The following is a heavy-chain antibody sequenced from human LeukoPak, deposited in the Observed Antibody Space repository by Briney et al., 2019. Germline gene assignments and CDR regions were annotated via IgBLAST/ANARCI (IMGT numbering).Heavy chain of an antibody. CDR1: GFTFTTFA. V-gene: IGHV3-23*01. CDR2: ISGSGGRT. Sequence: GRSLRLSCAASGFTFTTFAMSWVRQAPGKGLEWVSTISGSGGRTYHADSVKGRFTISRDNSKNTLYLQMNSLRAEDTAVYYCARDRDVDYGNDGFDIWGQGTTVTVSS. J-gene: IGHJ3*02. CDR3: ARDRDVDYGNDGFDI. D-gene: IGHD4/OR15-4a*01.